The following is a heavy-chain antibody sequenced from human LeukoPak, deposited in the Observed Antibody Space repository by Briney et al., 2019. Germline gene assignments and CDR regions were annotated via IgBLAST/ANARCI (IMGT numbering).Heavy chain of an antibody. CDR1: GYTFTSYG. Sequence: EASVKVSCTASGYTFTSYGISWVRQAPGQGLEWMGWISAYNGNTNYAQKLQGRVTMTTDTSTSTAYMELRRLRSDDTAVYYCARAPNYYDSSGYLFDYWGQGTLVTVSS. CDR3: ARAPNYYDSSGYLFDY. CDR2: ISAYNGNT. V-gene: IGHV1-18*01. J-gene: IGHJ4*02. D-gene: IGHD3-22*01.